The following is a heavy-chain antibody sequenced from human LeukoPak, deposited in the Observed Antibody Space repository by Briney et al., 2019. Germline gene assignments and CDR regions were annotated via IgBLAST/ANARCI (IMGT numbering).Heavy chain of an antibody. CDR3: ARRRGSFDN. V-gene: IGHV3-7*01. Sequence: GGSLRLSCAASGFSITDYWMAWVRQAPGRGLEWVASINEDGSEKYYVASVNGRFTISRDNAQNSLSLGMNSLRAEDTAVYYCARRRGSFDNWGQGTMVTVSS. J-gene: IGHJ3*02. CDR1: GFSITDYW. CDR2: INEDGSEK. D-gene: IGHD3-10*01.